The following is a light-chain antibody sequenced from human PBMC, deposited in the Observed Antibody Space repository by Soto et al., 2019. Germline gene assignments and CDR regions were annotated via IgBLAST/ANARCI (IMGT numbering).Light chain of an antibody. CDR2: DAA. CDR1: ESIMNY. V-gene: IGKV3-11*01. CDR3: QQRSRWPPIT. Sequence: EIVLTQSPATLSLSLGVRATLSCRASESIMNYLGWYHQKPGQAPRLVLYDAANRATGVPARFSGSGSETDFTLPISSLEPEDSAYSYCQQRSRWPPITFGQGTRLEIK. J-gene: IGKJ5*01.